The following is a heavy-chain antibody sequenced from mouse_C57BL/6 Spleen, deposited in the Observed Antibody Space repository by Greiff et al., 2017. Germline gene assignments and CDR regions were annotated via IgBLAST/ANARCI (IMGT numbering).Heavy chain of an antibody. J-gene: IGHJ1*03. CDR1: GFTFSDYG. Sequence: EVQLVESGGGLVKPGGSLKLSCAASGFTFSDYGMHWVRQAPEKGLEWVAYISSGSSTIYYADTVKGRFTISRDNAKNTLFLQMTSLRSEDTAMYYCASGGYGSSYWYFDVWGTGTTVTVSS. CDR2: ISSGSSTI. V-gene: IGHV5-17*01. D-gene: IGHD1-1*01. CDR3: ASGGYGSSYWYFDV.